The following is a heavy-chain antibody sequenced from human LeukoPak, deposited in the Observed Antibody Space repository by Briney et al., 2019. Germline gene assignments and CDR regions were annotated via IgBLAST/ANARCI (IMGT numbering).Heavy chain of an antibody. Sequence: GGSLRLSCAASGFTFSSYGMSWVRQAPGKGLEWVSAISGSGGSTYYADSVKGRFTISRDNAKNTLYLQMNSLRAEDTAVYYCAKDRSSSSWYRGWFDLWGQGTLVTVSS. CDR3: AKDRSSSSWYRGWFDL. J-gene: IGHJ5*02. D-gene: IGHD6-13*01. CDR2: ISGSGGST. CDR1: GFTFSSYG. V-gene: IGHV3-23*01.